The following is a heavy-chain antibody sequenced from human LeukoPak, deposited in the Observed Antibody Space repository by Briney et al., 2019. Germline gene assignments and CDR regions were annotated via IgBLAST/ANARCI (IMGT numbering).Heavy chain of an antibody. J-gene: IGHJ4*02. CDR3: ARVHRPSYDYDSSGYHYFDY. D-gene: IGHD3-22*01. Sequence: ASVKVSCKASGYTFTGYYMHWVRQAPGQGLEWMGWINPNSGGTNYAQKFQGRVTMTRDTSISTAYMELSRLRSDDTAVYYCARVHRPSYDYDSSGYHYFDYWGQGTLVTVSS. V-gene: IGHV1-2*02. CDR2: INPNSGGT. CDR1: GYTFTGYY.